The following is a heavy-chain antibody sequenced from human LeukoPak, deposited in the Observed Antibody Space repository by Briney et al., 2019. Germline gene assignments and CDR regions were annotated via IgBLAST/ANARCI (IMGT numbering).Heavy chain of an antibody. D-gene: IGHD3-9*01. J-gene: IGHJ4*02. V-gene: IGHV4-34*01. CDR1: GGSFSGYY. Sequence: SETLSLTCAVYGGSFSGYYWSWIRQPPGKGLEWIGEINHSGSTNYNPSLKSRVTISVDASKNQFSLKLSSVTAADTAVYYCAREGASCDILTGYQSHYFDYWGQGTLVTVSS. CDR3: AREGASCDILTGYQSHYFDY. CDR2: INHSGST.